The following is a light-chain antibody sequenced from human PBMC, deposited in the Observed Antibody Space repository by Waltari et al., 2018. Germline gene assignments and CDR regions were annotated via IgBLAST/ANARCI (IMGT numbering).Light chain of an antibody. CDR3: QTWGTGIQV. J-gene: IGLJ2*01. Sequence: QLVLTHSPSASASLVASFKLTCTLRLGHTSHPIAWHQPQPEKGPRYLMKSNSDGGNSKGDGIPDRFSGSSSGAGRYLTISSLQSEDEADYYCQTWGTGIQVFGGGTKLTVL. CDR2: SNSDGGN. CDR1: LGHTSHP. V-gene: IGLV4-69*01.